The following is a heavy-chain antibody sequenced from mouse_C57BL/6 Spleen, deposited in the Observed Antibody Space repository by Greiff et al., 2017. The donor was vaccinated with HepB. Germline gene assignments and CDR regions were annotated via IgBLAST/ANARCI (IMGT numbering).Heavy chain of an antibody. CDR1: GYTFTSYW. V-gene: IGHV1-7*01. CDR3: ARRSSGNYFDY. J-gene: IGHJ2*01. Sequence: QVQLQQSGAELAKPGASVKLSCKASGYTFTSYWMHWVNQRPGQGLEWIGYINPSSGYTKYNQKFKDKATLTADKSSTTAYMQRSSLTYEGSAAYYCARRSSGNYFDYWGQGTTLTVSS. D-gene: IGHD1-1*01. CDR2: INPSSGYT.